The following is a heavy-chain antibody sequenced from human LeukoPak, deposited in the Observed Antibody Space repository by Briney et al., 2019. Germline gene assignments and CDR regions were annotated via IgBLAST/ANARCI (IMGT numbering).Heavy chain of an antibody. J-gene: IGHJ4*02. Sequence: KASETLSLTCTVSGGSISRSSHYWGWVRQPPGKGLEWIGSAYYSGSTYYNPSLKSRVTMSVDTSKNQFSLKLTSVTAADTAVYYCAREHPVAIAADYWGQGTLVTVSS. CDR2: AYYSGST. V-gene: IGHV4-39*07. CDR3: AREHPVAIAADY. D-gene: IGHD6-25*01. CDR1: GGSISRSSHY.